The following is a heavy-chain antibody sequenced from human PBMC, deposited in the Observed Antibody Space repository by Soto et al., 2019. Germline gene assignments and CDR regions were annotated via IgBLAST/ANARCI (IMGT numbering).Heavy chain of an antibody. CDR1: GFSLTTTAVG. J-gene: IGHJ4*02. CDR3: GHWGYSTGGSDY. CDR2: IYWNDDK. V-gene: IGHV2-5*01. Sequence: QITLKESGPTLVKPTQALTLTCTISGFSLTTTAVGVGWVRQPPGKSLEWLGLIYWNDDKRYSPSLKSRLTITKDTSKNQVVLTMTNMDPVDTATYYCGHWGYSTGGSDYWGQGTLVTVSS. D-gene: IGHD6-19*01.